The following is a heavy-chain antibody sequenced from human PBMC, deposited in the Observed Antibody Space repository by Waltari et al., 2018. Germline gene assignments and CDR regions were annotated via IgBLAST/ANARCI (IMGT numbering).Heavy chain of an antibody. CDR1: GGSISSYY. CDR3: AREEDIVVVPAAMGVGDNWFDP. CDR2: IYTSGST. V-gene: IGHV4-4*07. Sequence: QVQLQESGPGLVKPSETLSLTCTVSGGSISSYYWSWIRQPAGKGLEWIGRIYTSGSTNYNPSLKSRVTMSVDTSKNQFSLKLSSVTAADTAVYYCAREEDIVVVPAAMGVGDNWFDPWGQGTLVTVSS. J-gene: IGHJ5*02. D-gene: IGHD2-2*01.